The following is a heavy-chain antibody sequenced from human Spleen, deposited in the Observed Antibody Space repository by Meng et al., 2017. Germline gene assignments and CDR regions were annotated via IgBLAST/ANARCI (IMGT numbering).Heavy chain of an antibody. Sequence: SETLSLTCTVSGDSVSSDSYYWSWIRQPPGKGLEWIGYIYYIGSTNYNPSLKSRVTISVDTSKNQFSLKLRSVTAADTAVYYCARDGVYEGMDVWGQGTTVTSP. CDR2: IYYIGST. J-gene: IGHJ6*02. V-gene: IGHV4-61*01. CDR3: ARDGVYEGMDV. D-gene: IGHD2-8*01. CDR1: GDSVSSDSYY.